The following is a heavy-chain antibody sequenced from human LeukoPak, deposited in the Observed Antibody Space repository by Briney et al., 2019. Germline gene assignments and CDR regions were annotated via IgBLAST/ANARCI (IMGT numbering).Heavy chain of an antibody. CDR2: ISSSSSTI. J-gene: IGHJ6*02. V-gene: IGHV3-48*01. Sequence: GESLRLSCAASGFTFSSYSMNWVRQAPGKGLEWVSYISSSSSTIYYADSVKGRFTISRDNAKNSLYLQMNSLRAEDTAVYYCARDRGGYCSSTSCYQDYYGMDVWGQGTTVTVSS. D-gene: IGHD2-2*01. CDR3: ARDRGGYCSSTSCYQDYYGMDV. CDR1: GFTFSSYS.